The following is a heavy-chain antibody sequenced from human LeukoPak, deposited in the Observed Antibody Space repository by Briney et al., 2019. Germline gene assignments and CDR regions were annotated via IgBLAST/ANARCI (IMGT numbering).Heavy chain of an antibody. CDR2: IYYSGST. Sequence: PSETLSLTCTVSGGSISSSSYYWGWIRQPPGKGLEWIGSIYYSGSTYYNPSLKSRVTISVDTSKNQFSLKLSSVTAADTAVYYCASLYSYGSTTPLDYWGQGTLVTVSS. CDR1: GGSISSSSYY. V-gene: IGHV4-39*07. CDR3: ASLYSYGSTTPLDY. D-gene: IGHD5-18*01. J-gene: IGHJ4*02.